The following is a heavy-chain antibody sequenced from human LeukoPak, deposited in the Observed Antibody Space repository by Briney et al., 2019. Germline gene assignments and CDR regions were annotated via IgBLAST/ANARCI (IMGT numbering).Heavy chain of an antibody. V-gene: IGHV3-30*18. CDR2: ISYDGSNK. D-gene: IGHD6-13*01. J-gene: IGHJ4*02. CDR1: GFTFSNYW. CDR3: AKRMGPSIAAADLDY. Sequence: PGGSLRLSCAASGFTFSNYWMSWVRQAPGKGLEWVAVISYDGSNKYYADSVKGRFTISRDNSKNTLYLQMNSLRAEDTAVYYCAKRMGPSIAAADLDYWGQGTLVTVSS.